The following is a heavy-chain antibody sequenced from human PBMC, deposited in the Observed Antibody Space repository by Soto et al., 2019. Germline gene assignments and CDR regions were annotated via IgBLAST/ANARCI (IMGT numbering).Heavy chain of an antibody. CDR2: INHSGST. V-gene: IGHV4-34*01. CDR1: GGSFSGYY. D-gene: IGHD3-9*01. J-gene: IGHJ5*02. CDR3: ARGQRGLRYFDWFHWFDP. Sequence: PSETLSLTCAVYGGSFSGYYWSWIRQPPGKGLEWIGEINHSGSTNYNPSLKSRVTISVDTSKNQFSLKLSSVTAADTAVYYCARGQRGLRYFDWFHWFDPWGQGTPVTVSS.